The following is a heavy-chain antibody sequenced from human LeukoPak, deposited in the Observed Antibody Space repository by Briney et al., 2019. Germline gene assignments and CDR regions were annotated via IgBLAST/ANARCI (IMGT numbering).Heavy chain of an antibody. CDR1: GGSFSGYY. V-gene: IGHV4-34*01. CDR2: INHSGST. Sequence: SETLSLTCAVYGGSFSGYYWSWIRQPPGKGLEWIGEINHSGSTNYNPSLKSRVTISVDTSKNQFSLKLSSVTAADTAVYYCARQEYYYGMDVWGQGTTVTVSS. CDR3: ARQEYYYGMDV. J-gene: IGHJ6*02.